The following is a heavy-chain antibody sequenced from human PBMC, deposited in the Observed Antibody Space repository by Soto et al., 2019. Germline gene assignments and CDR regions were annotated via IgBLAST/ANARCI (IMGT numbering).Heavy chain of an antibody. CDR3: AKDGSGRWAMDA. Sequence: ESGGGLVQPGGSLRLSCAASGFTFSNYSMRWVRQAPGKGLEWVSTITGSGSHAYYADSVKGRFTISNDISKSTLFLHMNSLSAEDTAVYYCAKDGSGRWAMDAWGQGTTVTVSS. CDR2: ITGSGSHA. D-gene: IGHD3-10*01. J-gene: IGHJ6*02. CDR1: GFTFSNYS. V-gene: IGHV3-23*01.